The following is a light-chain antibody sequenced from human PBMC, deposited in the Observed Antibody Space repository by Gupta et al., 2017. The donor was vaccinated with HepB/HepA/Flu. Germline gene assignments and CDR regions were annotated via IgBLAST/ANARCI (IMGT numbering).Light chain of an antibody. V-gene: IGKV1-5*03. CDR3: QEYRGSSWT. Sequence: DIQMTQSPSTLSASVGDRVTITCRASQSISNLLAWYQQKPGKAPNLLIYKASSLESGVPSRFSGSGSGTEFTLTISSLQPDDSATYYCQEYRGSSWTFGQGTKVEIK. CDR1: QSISNL. CDR2: KAS. J-gene: IGKJ1*01.